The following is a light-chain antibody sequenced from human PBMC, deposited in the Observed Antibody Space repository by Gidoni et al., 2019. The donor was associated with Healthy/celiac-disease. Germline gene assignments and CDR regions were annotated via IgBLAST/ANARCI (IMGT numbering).Light chain of an antibody. CDR2: DAS. V-gene: IGKV3-11*01. CDR3: QQRSNWRDT. Sequence: DIVLTQSPSTLSLFLGERATLSCRSSQSVISYLAWYQQKPGQAPRLLIYDASNRATGIPARFSGSGSGTDFTLTISSLEPEDFAVYYCQQRSNWRDTFGQGTKLEIK. J-gene: IGKJ2*01. CDR1: QSVISY.